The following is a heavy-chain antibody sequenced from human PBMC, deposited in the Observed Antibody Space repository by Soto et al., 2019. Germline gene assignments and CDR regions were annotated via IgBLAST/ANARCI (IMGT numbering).Heavy chain of an antibody. Sequence: QVQLVQSGAEVKKPGASVKVSCKASGYTFTSYGISWVRQAPGQGLEWMGWISAYNGNTNYAQKLQGRVTMTTDTYTSTAYMELRSLRSDDTAVYYCERGVVVVPAALNWFDPWGQGTLVTVSS. J-gene: IGHJ5*02. CDR3: ERGVVVVPAALNWFDP. V-gene: IGHV1-18*01. D-gene: IGHD2-2*01. CDR2: ISAYNGNT. CDR1: GYTFTSYG.